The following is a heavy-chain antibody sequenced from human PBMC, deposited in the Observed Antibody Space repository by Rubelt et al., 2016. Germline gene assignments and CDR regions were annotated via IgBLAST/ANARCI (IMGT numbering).Heavy chain of an antibody. Sequence: GLEWIGTIFYTGSTYYNPSLKSRVTLFMDMSKNQFSLKLSSVTAADTAVYYCARQYNVWGQGTTVTVSS. J-gene: IGHJ6*02. CDR2: IFYTGST. D-gene: IGHD1-1*01. V-gene: IGHV4-39*01. CDR3: ARQYNV.